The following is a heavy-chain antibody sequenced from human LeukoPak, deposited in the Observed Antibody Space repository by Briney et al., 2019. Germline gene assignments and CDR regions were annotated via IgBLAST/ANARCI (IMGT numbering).Heavy chain of an antibody. CDR3: ASPTRYSSSWYVDY. V-gene: IGHV3-49*04. D-gene: IGHD6-13*01. CDR2: IRGKTYGGTT. CDR1: GFTFGDYA. J-gene: IGHJ4*02. Sequence: GGSLRLSCMASGFTFGDYAMSWVRQAPGKGLERVGFIRGKTYGGTTEYAASVKGRFTISRDDSKSIAYLQMNSLKTEDTAVYYCASPTRYSSSWYVDYWGQGTLVTVSS.